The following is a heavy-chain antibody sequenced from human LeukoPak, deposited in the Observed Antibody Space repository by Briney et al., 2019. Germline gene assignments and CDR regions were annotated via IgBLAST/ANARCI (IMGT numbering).Heavy chain of an antibody. Sequence: GGSPRLSCAASGFTFSSYWMHWVRQAPGKGLVWVSRINSDGSSTSYADSVKARFTISRDNSQNTVSLQLNNLRIEDTALYYCAKTSLSDPSGHYYYMDAWGKGTTVTVSS. J-gene: IGHJ6*03. CDR1: GFTFSSYW. D-gene: IGHD3-3*01. V-gene: IGHV3-74*01. CDR3: AKTSLSDPSGHYYYMDA. CDR2: INSDGSST.